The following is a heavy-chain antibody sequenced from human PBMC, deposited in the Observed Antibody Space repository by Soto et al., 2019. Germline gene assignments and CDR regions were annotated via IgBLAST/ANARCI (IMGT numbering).Heavy chain of an antibody. Sequence: GGSLRLSCAASGVTFSSYAMSWVRQDPGKGLEWVSAISGSGGSTYYADSVKGRFTISRDNSKNTLYLQMNSLRAEDTAVYYCAKVDDGGIAASYYYYSGMDVWGQGTTVTVSS. CDR3: AKVDDGGIAASYYYYSGMDV. V-gene: IGHV3-23*01. CDR2: ISGSGGST. D-gene: IGHD6-13*01. J-gene: IGHJ6*02. CDR1: GVTFSSYA.